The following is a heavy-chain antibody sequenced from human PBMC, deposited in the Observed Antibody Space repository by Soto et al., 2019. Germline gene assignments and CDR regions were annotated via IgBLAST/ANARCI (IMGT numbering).Heavy chain of an antibody. Sequence: EVQLLESGGGLVQPGGSLRLSCAASGFTFGNYGMNWVRQAPGKGLEWVSGISGGGGSTYYADSVKGRFTISRDPSKNTIFLEMNSLRAEDTAVYYCAKGFIVVVTVIRPDDAFDAWGQGTLVPVSS. J-gene: IGHJ5*01. CDR1: GFTFGNYG. D-gene: IGHD2-21*02. V-gene: IGHV3-23*01. CDR2: ISGGGGST. CDR3: AKGFIVVVTVIRPDDAFDA.